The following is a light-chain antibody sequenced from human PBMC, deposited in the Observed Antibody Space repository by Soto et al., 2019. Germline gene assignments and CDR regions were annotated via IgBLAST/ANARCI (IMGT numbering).Light chain of an antibody. CDR1: GSDVGGYNF. V-gene: IGLV2-14*01. CDR2: EVS. Sequence: QSVLTQPASVSGSPGQSIAISCTGTGSDVGGYNFVSWYQQHPGKAPKLMIYEVSNRPSGVSDRFSGSKSGNTASLTISGLQAEDEADYYCSSRTSSSTLLFGGGTKLTVL. J-gene: IGLJ2*01. CDR3: SSRTSSSTLL.